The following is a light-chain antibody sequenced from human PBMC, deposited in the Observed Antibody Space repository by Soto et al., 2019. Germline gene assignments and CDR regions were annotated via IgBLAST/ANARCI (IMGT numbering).Light chain of an antibody. CDR2: GNN. J-gene: IGLJ1*01. V-gene: IGLV1-44*01. CDR1: SSNIGSNT. CDR3: AAWDDSLNGYV. Sequence: QSVLTQPPSASGTPGQRVTISCSGSSSNIGSNTVNWYQQVPGTAPKLLIYGNNQRPSGVPDRFSDSKSGTSASLAISGLQSEDEADYYCAAWDDSLNGYVFGTGTKVTVL.